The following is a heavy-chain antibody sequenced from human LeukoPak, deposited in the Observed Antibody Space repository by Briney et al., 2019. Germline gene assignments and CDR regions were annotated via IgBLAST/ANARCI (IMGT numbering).Heavy chain of an antibody. Sequence: GGSLRLSCAASGFTFSSNDIHWVRQAPGKGLEWVVVISYDGGNKYYADSVKGRFAISRDNSKNTLYLQMNSLRAEDTAIYYCAKGTHYYDSSGYWGAFDIWGQGTMVTVSS. CDR2: ISYDGGNK. CDR1: GFTFSSND. D-gene: IGHD3-22*01. J-gene: IGHJ3*02. V-gene: IGHV3-30*18. CDR3: AKGTHYYDSSGYWGAFDI.